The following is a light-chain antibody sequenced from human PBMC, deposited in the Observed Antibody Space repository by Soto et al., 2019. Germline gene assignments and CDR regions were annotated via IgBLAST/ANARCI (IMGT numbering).Light chain of an antibody. J-gene: IGKJ3*01. CDR1: QSVSSNS. V-gene: IGKV3-20*01. CDR2: GAS. CDR3: QQYGSSLFT. Sequence: EIVLTQSPGTLSLSPGERATLSCRASQSVSSNSLAWYQQKPGQAPRLLIYGASSRAIGIPDRFSGSGSGTDFTLTINRLEPEDFAVYYCQQYGSSLFTFGPGTKVDIX.